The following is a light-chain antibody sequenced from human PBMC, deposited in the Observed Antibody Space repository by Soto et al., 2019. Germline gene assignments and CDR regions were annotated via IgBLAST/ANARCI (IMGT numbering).Light chain of an antibody. J-gene: IGKJ2*01. CDR1: QSVDRNY. CDR2: STS. Sequence: VLTQSQGPLSLSPGERATLSCRASQSVDRNYLSWFQHKRGQPPRVLVFSTSSRAAGTPVRFSGSGSGTNFTLTITRVEPEDFGVYYCQQYGGSPPAYTFGLGTKLEI. CDR3: QQYGGSPPAYT. V-gene: IGKV3-20*01.